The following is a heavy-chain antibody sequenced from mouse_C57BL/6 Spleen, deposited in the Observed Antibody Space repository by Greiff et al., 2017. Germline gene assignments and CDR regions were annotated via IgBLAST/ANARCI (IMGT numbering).Heavy chain of an antibody. CDR3: ARHEAVGPDFDY. CDR1: GYTFTEYT. Sequence: QVQLKESGAELVKPGASVKLSCKASGYTFTEYTIHWVKQRSGQGLEWIGWFYPGSGSIKYNEKFKDKATLTADKSSSTVYMELSRLTSEDSAVYFWARHEAVGPDFDYWGQGTTLTVSS. CDR2: FYPGSGSI. V-gene: IGHV1-62-2*01. J-gene: IGHJ2*01. D-gene: IGHD4-1*01.